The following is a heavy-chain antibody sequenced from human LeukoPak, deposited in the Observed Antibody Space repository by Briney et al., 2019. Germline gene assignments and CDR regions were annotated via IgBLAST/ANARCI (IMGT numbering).Heavy chain of an antibody. CDR3: ARGPYAWYYYDSSGYHYLDY. V-gene: IGHV1-8*03. D-gene: IGHD3-22*01. CDR1: GYTFTSYD. CDR2: MNPNSGNT. J-gene: IGHJ4*02. Sequence: ASVKVSCKASGYTFTSYDINWVRQATGQGLEWMGWMNPNSGNTGYAQKFQGRVTITRNTSISTAYMELSSLRSEDTAVYYCARGPYAWYYYDSSGYHYLDYWGQGTLVTVSS.